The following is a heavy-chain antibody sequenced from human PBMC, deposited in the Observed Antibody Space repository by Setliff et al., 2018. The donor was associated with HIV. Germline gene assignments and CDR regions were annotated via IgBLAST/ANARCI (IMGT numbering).Heavy chain of an antibody. CDR2: IFYSGST. Sequence: PSETLSLTCTVSGGSITSYYWSWIRQPPGKRLEWIGYIFYSGSTYYSPSLKSRLTISVDTSKNQFSLNLSSVTAADTAVYYCARHVLDYNFWSGYSTQNCFDYWGQGTLVTVSS. D-gene: IGHD3-3*01. J-gene: IGHJ4*02. CDR3: ARHVLDYNFWSGYSTQNCFDY. V-gene: IGHV4-59*08. CDR1: GGSITSYY.